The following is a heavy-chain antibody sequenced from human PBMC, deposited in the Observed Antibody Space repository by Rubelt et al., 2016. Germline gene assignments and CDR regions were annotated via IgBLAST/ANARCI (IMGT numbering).Heavy chain of an antibody. J-gene: IGHJ6*03. Sequence: QVQLVQSGAEVKKPGSSVKVSCKASGGTFSSYAISWVRQAPGQGLEWMGWISAYNGNTNYAQKLQGRVTMTTDTSTSTAYMELRSLRSEDTAVYYCARAAAYSSSSPLLGYMDVWGKGTTVTVSS. D-gene: IGHD6-13*01. V-gene: IGHV1-18*01. CDR2: ISAYNGNT. CDR1: GGTFSSYA. CDR3: ARAAAYSSSSPLLGYMDV.